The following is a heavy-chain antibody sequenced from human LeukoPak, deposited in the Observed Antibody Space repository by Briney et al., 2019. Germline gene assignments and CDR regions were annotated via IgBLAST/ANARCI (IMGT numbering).Heavy chain of an antibody. V-gene: IGHV4-4*07. D-gene: IGHD3-9*01. J-gene: IGHJ1*01. CDR2: IYTSGST. CDR3: ARDGHYDILTGYFQD. Sequence: SETLSLTCTVSGGSISSYYWSWIRQPTGKGLEWIGRIYTSGSTNYNPSLKSRVTMSVDTSKNQFSLKLSSVTAADTAVYYCARDGHYDILTGYFQDWGQGTLVTVSS. CDR1: GGSISSYY.